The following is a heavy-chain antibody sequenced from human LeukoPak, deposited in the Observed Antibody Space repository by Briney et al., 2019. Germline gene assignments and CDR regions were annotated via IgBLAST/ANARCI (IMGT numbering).Heavy chain of an antibody. J-gene: IGHJ4*02. Sequence: SETLSLTCAVYGGSFSGYYWSWIRQPPGRGLEWIGEINHSGSTNYNPSLKSRVTISVDTSKNQFSLKLSSVTAADTAVYYCARRARLTLIIDYWGQGTLVTVSS. CDR3: ARRARLTLIIDY. CDR1: GGSFSGYY. CDR2: INHSGST. D-gene: IGHD5-12*01. V-gene: IGHV4-34*01.